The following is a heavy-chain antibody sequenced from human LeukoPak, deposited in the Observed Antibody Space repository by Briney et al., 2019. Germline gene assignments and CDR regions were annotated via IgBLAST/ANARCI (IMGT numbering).Heavy chain of an antibody. J-gene: IGHJ4*02. CDR2: INPSGGST. CDR3: ARDLNFYDSSGYYPDY. Sequence: ASVKISCKASGYTFTSYYMHWVRQAPGQGLEWMGIINPSGGSTSYAQKFQGRVTMTRDTSTSTVYVELSSLRSEDTAVYYCARDLNFYDSSGYYPDYWGQGTLVTVSS. CDR1: GYTFTSYY. D-gene: IGHD3-22*01. V-gene: IGHV1-46*01.